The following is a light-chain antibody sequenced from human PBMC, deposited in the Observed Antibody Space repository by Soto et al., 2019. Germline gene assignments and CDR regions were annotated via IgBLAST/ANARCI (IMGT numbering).Light chain of an antibody. CDR2: VNSDGRH. J-gene: IGLJ3*02. CDR1: SGHSSYA. V-gene: IGLV4-69*01. Sequence: QLVLTQSPSASASLGASVKLTCTLSSGHSSYAIAWHQQQPEKGPRYLMKVNSDGRHSKGDGIPDRFSGSSSGAERYLTISGLQSEDEADYYCQTWGTGIWVFGGGTKLTVL. CDR3: QTWGTGIWV.